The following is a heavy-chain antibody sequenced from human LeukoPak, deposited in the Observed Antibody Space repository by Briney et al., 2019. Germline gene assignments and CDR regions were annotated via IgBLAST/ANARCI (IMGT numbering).Heavy chain of an antibody. CDR3: ARRGYSGYDSFDY. J-gene: IGHJ4*02. CDR1: GYTFTGYY. CDR2: INPNSGGT. Sequence: ASVKVSCKASGYTFTGYYMHWVRQAPGQGLEWMGWINPNSGGTNYAQKLQGRVTMTTDTSTSTAYMELRSLRSDDTAVYYCARRGYSGYDSFDYWGQGTLVTVSS. D-gene: IGHD5-12*01. V-gene: IGHV1-2*02.